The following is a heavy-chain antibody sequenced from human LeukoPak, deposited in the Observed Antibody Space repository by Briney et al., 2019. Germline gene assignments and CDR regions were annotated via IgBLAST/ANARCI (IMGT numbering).Heavy chain of an antibody. J-gene: IGHJ4*02. Sequence: GGSLRLSCAASGFTFSSYAMSWVRQAPGKGLEWVSAISGNGDTTYYTDSVKGRFTISRDNSKNTLYLQMNSLRAEDTAVYYCARLEGLTGFDYWGQGTLVTVSS. CDR3: ARLEGLTGFDY. CDR1: GFTFSSYA. V-gene: IGHV3-23*01. D-gene: IGHD3-9*01. CDR2: ISGNGDTT.